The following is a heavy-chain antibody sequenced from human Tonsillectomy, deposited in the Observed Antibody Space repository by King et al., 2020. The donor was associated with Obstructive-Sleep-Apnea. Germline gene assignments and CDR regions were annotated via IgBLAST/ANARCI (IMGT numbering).Heavy chain of an antibody. CDR3: AKSEDY. J-gene: IGHJ4*02. Sequence: QLVQSGAEVKKPGASVKVSCKASGYTFTGYYIHWVRQAPGQGLEWMGWISPNRGGTNYAQKFQGRVTMTRDTSISTAYMELSGLRSDDTAVYYCAKSEDYWGQGTLVTVSS. CDR1: GYTFTGYY. CDR2: ISPNRGGT. V-gene: IGHV1-2*02.